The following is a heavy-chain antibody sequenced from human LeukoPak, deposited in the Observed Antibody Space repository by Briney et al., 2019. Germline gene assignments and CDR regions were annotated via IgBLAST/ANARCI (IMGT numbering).Heavy chain of an antibody. J-gene: IGHJ4*02. D-gene: IGHD3-22*01. Sequence: PGGSLRLSCAASGFTFSSYAMNWVRQAPGKGLEWVSYISSSSSTIYYADSVKGRFTISRDNAKNSLYLQINSLRAEDTAVYYCARDWAEYYYDSSGLILDYWGQGTLVTVSS. CDR1: GFTFSSYA. CDR3: ARDWAEYYYDSSGLILDY. V-gene: IGHV3-48*04. CDR2: ISSSSSTI.